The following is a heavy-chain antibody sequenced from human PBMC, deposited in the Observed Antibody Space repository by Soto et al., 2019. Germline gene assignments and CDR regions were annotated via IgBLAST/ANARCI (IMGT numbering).Heavy chain of an antibody. V-gene: IGHV4-31*03. Sequence: QVQLQESGPGLVKPSQTLSLTCTVSGGSISSGGYYWSWIRQHPGKGLEWIGYIYYSGSTYYNPSLKSRVTISVDTSKNQFSLKLSSVTAADTAVYDCARSHIVVVPAAILGNWFDPWGQGTLVTVSS. CDR3: ARSHIVVVPAAILGNWFDP. D-gene: IGHD2-2*01. CDR1: GGSISSGGYY. CDR2: IYYSGST. J-gene: IGHJ5*02.